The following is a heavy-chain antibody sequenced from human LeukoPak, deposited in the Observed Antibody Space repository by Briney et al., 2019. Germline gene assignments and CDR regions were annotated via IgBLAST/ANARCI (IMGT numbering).Heavy chain of an antibody. J-gene: IGHJ4*02. CDR2: IYYSGST. CDR3: VAATSYYFDY. D-gene: IGHD2-15*01. CDR1: GGCISSYY. Sequence: SETLSLTCTVSGGCISSYYWSWIRQPPGKGLEWIGYIYYSGSTNYNPSLKSRVTISVDTSKNQFSLKLSSVTAADTAVYYCVAATSYYFDYWGQGTLVTVSS. V-gene: IGHV4-59*01.